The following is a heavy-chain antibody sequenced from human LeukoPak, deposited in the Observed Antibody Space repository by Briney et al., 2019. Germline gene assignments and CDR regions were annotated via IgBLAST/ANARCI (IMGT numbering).Heavy chain of an antibody. J-gene: IGHJ4*02. CDR2: IVVGSGNT. D-gene: IGHD6-13*01. V-gene: IGHV1-58*02. CDR3: AVSGIAAAGKGELGFDY. CDR1: GFTFTSSA. Sequence: TSVKVSCKASGFTFTSSAMQWVRQARGQRLEWIGLIVVGSGNTNYAQKFQERVTITRDMSTSTAYMELSSLRSEDTAVYYCAVSGIAAAGKGELGFDYWGQGTLVTVSS.